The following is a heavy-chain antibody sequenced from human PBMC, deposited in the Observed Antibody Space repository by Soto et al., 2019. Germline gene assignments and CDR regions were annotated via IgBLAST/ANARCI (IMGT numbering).Heavy chain of an antibody. D-gene: IGHD3-10*01. J-gene: IGHJ4*02. V-gene: IGHV4-34*01. CDR1: GGSFSGYY. CDR3: ARGVQRRGAGY. Sequence: QVQLQQWGAGLLKPSETLSLTCAGFGGSFSGYYWSWIRQPPGKGLEWIGEISHSGSTNYNPSLKSRVTISVDTSKNQFSLKLNSVTAADTAVYYCARGVQRRGAGYWGQGTLVTVSS. CDR2: ISHSGST.